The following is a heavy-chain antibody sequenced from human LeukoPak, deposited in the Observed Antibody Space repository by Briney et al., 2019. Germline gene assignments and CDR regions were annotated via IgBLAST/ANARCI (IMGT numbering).Heavy chain of an antibody. Sequence: ASVKVSCKASGGTFSSYAISWVRQAPGQGLEWMGGIIPIFGTANYAQKFQGRVTIATDESTSTAYMELSSLRSEDTAVYYCARGREKLERLGYWGQGTLVTVSS. V-gene: IGHV1-69*05. CDR3: ARGREKLERLGY. D-gene: IGHD1-1*01. J-gene: IGHJ4*02. CDR2: IIPIFGTA. CDR1: GGTFSSYA.